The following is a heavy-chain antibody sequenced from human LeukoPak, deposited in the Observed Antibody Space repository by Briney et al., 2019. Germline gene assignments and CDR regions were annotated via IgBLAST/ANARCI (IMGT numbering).Heavy chain of an antibody. V-gene: IGHV1-2*02. D-gene: IGHD1-26*01. CDR1: GYTFTGYY. Sequence: ASVKVSCKASGYTFTGYYMHWVRQAPGQGLEWMGWINPNSGGTNYAQKFQGRVTKTRDTSISTAYMELSRLRSDDTAVYYCAREPGQSPAIDPTFVLRVGATPADYWGQGTLVTVSS. J-gene: IGHJ4*02. CDR2: INPNSGGT. CDR3: AREPGQSPAIDPTFVLRVGATPADY.